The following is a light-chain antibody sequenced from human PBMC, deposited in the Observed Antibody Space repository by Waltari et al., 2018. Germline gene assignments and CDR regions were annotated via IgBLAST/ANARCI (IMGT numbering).Light chain of an antibody. CDR1: SLRISS. Sequence: SSELTQDPAVSVALGQTVRVTCQGDSLRISSSNWYQQKPGQAPVLVVYGKNNRPSGIPERFSGSSSGKTASLTITGAQVEDEADYYCNSWDSSNTELFGGGTRLTVL. V-gene: IGLV3-19*01. J-gene: IGLJ7*01. CDR2: GKN. CDR3: NSWDSSNTEL.